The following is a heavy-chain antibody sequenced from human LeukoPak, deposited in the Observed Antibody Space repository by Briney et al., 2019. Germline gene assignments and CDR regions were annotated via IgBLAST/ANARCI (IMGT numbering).Heavy chain of an antibody. CDR2: IRFDGSEG. Sequence: PRGSLRLSCAASGFTFSTYGMHWVRQAPGKGLDWVAFIRFDGSEGYYADSVKDRFTVSRDNSKNTLYLQMNSLRAEDTAVYYCAKVGYGWYEVDYWGQGTLVTVSS. D-gene: IGHD6-19*01. V-gene: IGHV3-30*02. J-gene: IGHJ4*02. CDR1: GFTFSTYG. CDR3: AKVGYGWYEVDY.